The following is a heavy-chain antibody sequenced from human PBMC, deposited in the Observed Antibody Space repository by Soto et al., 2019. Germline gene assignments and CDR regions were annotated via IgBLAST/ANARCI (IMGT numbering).Heavy chain of an antibody. V-gene: IGHV3-30*03. D-gene: IGHD6-6*01. Sequence: QVQLVESGGGVVQPGRSLRLSCVGSGFIFSNNGMHWVRQTPGKGLEWVAFMSYDGCDTFYADSVKSRFTISRDNSKNTLFVHMRKLRAEDTAMYYCTSVRVADSALDHWGQGTLVNVSS. J-gene: IGHJ4*02. CDR3: TSVRVADSALDH. CDR2: MSYDGCDT. CDR1: GFIFSNNG.